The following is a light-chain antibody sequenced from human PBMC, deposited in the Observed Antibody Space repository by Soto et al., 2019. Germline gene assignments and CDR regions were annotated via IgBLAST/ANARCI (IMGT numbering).Light chain of an antibody. CDR3: QQHGTSPIT. V-gene: IGKV3-20*01. CDR2: GAS. CDR1: QTVIHNH. J-gene: IGKJ5*01. Sequence: EVVLTQSPGTLSLSPGEEATLSCRASQTVIHNHLAWHQQKPGQTPRLLVYGASSRATGIPDRFSGSGSGTDFTLTISRLEPEDFAVYYCQQHGTSPITFGQGTRLEIK.